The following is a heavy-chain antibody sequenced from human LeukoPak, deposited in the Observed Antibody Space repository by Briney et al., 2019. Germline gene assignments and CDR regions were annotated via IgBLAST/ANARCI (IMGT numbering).Heavy chain of an antibody. J-gene: IGHJ3*02. CDR3: ASYPMVRGVIMSTTDAFDI. CDR1: GGSISSGGYY. V-gene: IGHV4-31*03. CDR2: IYYSGST. D-gene: IGHD3-10*01. Sequence: PSQTLSLTCTVSGGSISSGGYYWSWIRQHPGKGLAWIGYIYYSGSTYYNPSLKSRVTISVDTSKNQFSLKLSSVTAADTAVYYCASYPMVRGVIMSTTDAFDIWGQGTMVTVSS.